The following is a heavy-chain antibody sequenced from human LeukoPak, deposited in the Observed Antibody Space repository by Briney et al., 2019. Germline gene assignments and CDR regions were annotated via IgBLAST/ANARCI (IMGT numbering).Heavy chain of an antibody. CDR3: ARLYSGYDSTTDSDAFDI. CDR2: IYYSGST. Sequence: SQTLSLTCTVSGGSISSGDYYWSWIRQPPGKGLEWIGYIYYSGSTYYSPSLKSRVTISVDTSKNQFSLKLSSVTAADTAVYYCARLYSGYDSTTDSDAFDIWGQGTMVTVSS. CDR1: GGSISSGDYY. V-gene: IGHV4-30-4*01. D-gene: IGHD5-12*01. J-gene: IGHJ3*02.